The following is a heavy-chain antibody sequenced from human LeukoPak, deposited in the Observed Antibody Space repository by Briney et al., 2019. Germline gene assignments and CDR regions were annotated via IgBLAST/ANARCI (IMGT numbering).Heavy chain of an antibody. CDR2: IIPNFGIA. CDR3: AGVEYSSSPPLS. J-gene: IGHJ4*02. D-gene: IGHD6-6*01. V-gene: IGHV1-69*10. Sequence: SVNVSCKASGGTLISYAISWVRQAPGQGREWMGRIIPNFGIANYAQKFQGRVTSTADKSTSTAYMELSSLRSEATAVYYCAGVEYSSSPPLSWGQGTLVTVSS. CDR1: GGTLISYA.